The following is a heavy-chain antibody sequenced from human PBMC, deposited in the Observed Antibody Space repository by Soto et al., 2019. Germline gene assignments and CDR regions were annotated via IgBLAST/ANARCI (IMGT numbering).Heavy chain of an antibody. J-gene: IGHJ5*02. CDR3: ARATTITLYNWFDP. V-gene: IGHV4-30-2*01. CDR1: GGSISSGGYS. D-gene: IGHD4-4*01. Sequence: NLSLTCAVSGGSISSGGYSWSWIRQPPGKGLEWIGCMYHTGSTYYNPSLKSRVTTSVDRSKNQFSLKLSSVTAADTAVYYCARATTITLYNWFDPWGQGTLVTVSS. CDR2: MYHTGST.